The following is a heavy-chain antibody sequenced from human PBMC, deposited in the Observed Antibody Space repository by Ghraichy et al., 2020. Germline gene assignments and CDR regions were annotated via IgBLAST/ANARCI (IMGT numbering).Heavy chain of an antibody. CDR1: GYTFTSYG. D-gene: IGHD3-22*01. CDR3: ARDPSVWYDSSGYYWDY. V-gene: IGHV1-18*04. CDR2: ISAYNGNT. Sequence: ASVKVSCKASGYTFTSYGISWVRQAPGQGLEWMGWISAYNGNTNYAQKLQGRVTMTTDTSTSTAYMELRSLRSDDTAVYYCARDPSVWYDSSGYYWDYWGQGTLVTVSS. J-gene: IGHJ4*02.